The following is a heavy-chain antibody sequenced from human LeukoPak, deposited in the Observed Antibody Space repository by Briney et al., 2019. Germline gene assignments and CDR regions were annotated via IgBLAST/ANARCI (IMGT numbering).Heavy chain of an antibody. V-gene: IGHV3-30*02. CDR2: IRYDGTNK. D-gene: IGHD6-13*01. J-gene: IGHJ6*03. CDR3: AKGAAAVLYYYYYMDV. Sequence: GGSLRLSCAASGFTFSSYAIHWVRQAPGKGLEWVAFIRYDGTNKYYADSVKGQFTISRDNSKNTLYLQMNSLRAEDTAVYYCAKGAAAVLYYYYYMDVWGKGTTVTVSS. CDR1: GFTFSSYA.